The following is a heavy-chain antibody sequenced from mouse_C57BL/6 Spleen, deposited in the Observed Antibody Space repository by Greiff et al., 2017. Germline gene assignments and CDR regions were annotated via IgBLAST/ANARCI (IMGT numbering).Heavy chain of an antibody. CDR3: ARGDYGYAWFAY. CDR1: GYTFTSYG. J-gene: IGHJ3*01. Sequence: DVKLQESGAELVRPGSSVKMSCKTSGYTFTSYGINWVKQRPGQGLEWIGYIYIGNGYTEYTAKFKGKATLTSDTSSSTAYMQLSSLTSEDSAIYFCARGDYGYAWFAYWGQGTLVTVSA. D-gene: IGHD2-2*01. V-gene: IGHV1-58*01. CDR2: IYIGNGYT.